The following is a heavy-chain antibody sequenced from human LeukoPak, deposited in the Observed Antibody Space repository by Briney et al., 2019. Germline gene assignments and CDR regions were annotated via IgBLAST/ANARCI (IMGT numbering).Heavy chain of an antibody. D-gene: IGHD6-6*01. CDR3: ARGVIEYSSSSGAFDI. Sequence: PSETLSLTCTVSGGSISSYYWSWIRQPPGKGLEWIGYIYYSGSTNYNPSLKSRVTISVDTSKNQFSLKLSSVTAADTAVYYCARGVIEYSSSSGAFDIWGQGTMVTVSS. V-gene: IGHV4-59*08. CDR2: IYYSGST. CDR1: GGSISSYY. J-gene: IGHJ3*02.